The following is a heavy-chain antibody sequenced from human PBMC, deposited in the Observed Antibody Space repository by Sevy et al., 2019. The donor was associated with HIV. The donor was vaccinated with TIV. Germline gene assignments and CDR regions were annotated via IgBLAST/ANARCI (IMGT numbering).Heavy chain of an antibody. V-gene: IGHV3-23*01. J-gene: IGHJ3*02. D-gene: IGHD3-22*01. CDR3: ARKNDYYDSSGSMRVYNAFDI. Sequence: GGSLRLSCAASGFTFSSYAMSWVRQAPGKGLEWVSAISGSGGSTYYADSVKGRFTISRDNSKNTLYLQMNSLRAEDTAVYYGARKNDYYDSSGSMRVYNAFDIWGQGTMVTVSS. CDR2: ISGSGGST. CDR1: GFTFSSYA.